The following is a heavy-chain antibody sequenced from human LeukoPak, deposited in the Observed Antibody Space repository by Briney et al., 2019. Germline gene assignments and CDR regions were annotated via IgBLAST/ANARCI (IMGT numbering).Heavy chain of an antibody. CDR3: ARYSSGWYGNDY. J-gene: IGHJ4*02. CDR1: GGSFSDYY. V-gene: IGHV4-34*01. Sequence: SETLSLTCAVYGGSFSDYYWSWIRQPPGKGLEWIGEINHSGSTNYNPSLKSRATISVDTSKNQFSLKLSSVTAADTAVYYCARYSSGWYGNDYWGQGTLVTVSS. D-gene: IGHD6-19*01. CDR2: INHSGST.